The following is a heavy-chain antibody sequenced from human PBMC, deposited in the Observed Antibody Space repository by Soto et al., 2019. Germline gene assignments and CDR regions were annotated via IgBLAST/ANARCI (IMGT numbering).Heavy chain of an antibody. CDR3: ARERGAGTYQGFDF. CDR1: GGSISSNNW. V-gene: IGHV4-4*02. CDR2: IYHSGGT. Sequence: QVQLQESGPGLVKPSGTLSLTCAVSGGSISSNNWWHWVRQPPGKGLEWIGEIYHSGGTNYSPSFKRRVTMSVDKSKNQFSLSLSSMTAADTAVYYCARERGAGTYQGFDFWGQGTLVTVSS. D-gene: IGHD1-26*01. J-gene: IGHJ4*02.